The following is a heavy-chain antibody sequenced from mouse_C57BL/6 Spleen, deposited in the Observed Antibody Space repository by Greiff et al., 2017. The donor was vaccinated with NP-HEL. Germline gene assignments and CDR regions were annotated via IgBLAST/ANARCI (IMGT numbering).Heavy chain of an antibody. V-gene: IGHV1-64*01. J-gene: IGHJ4*01. D-gene: IGHD1-1*01. CDR2: IHPNSGST. CDR1: GYTFTSYW. Sequence: VQLQQPGAELVKPGASVKLSCKASGYTFTSYWMHWVKQRPGQGLEWIGMIHPNSGSTNYNEKFKSKATLTVDKSSSTAYMQLSSLTSEDSAVYYCARGSTVVATWNYYAMDYWGQGTSVTVSS. CDR3: ARGSTVVATWNYYAMDY.